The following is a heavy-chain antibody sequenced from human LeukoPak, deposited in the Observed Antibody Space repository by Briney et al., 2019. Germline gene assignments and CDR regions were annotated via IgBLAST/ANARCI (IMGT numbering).Heavy chain of an antibody. CDR1: GFTFSTSW. Sequence: AGGSLRLSCAASGFTFSTSWMSWVRQVPGKGLEWVANIKKDGSETYYVDSVKGRFTISRDNAKNSLYLQMNSLRAEDTAMYYWGRGRYAGTTSFFNFGGRGPLVTVSS. J-gene: IGHJ4*02. D-gene: IGHD3-16*01. V-gene: IGHV3-7*03. CDR3: GRGRYAGTTSFFNF. CDR2: IKKDGSET.